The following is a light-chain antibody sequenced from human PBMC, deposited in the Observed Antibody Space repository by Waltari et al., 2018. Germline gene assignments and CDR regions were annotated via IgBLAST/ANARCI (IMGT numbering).Light chain of an antibody. CDR3: QQYYSDPLT. Sequence: DFRLTQSPSFLPASVGDRVPITSRASQGISNYLAWYQQKPGKAPNLLFYGASTLQSGVPSRSGGSGSGTDFTLISSCLQAEDFAIYFCQQYYSDPLTFGGGTKVEIK. CDR1: QGISNY. CDR2: GAS. J-gene: IGKJ4*01. V-gene: IGKV1-9*01.